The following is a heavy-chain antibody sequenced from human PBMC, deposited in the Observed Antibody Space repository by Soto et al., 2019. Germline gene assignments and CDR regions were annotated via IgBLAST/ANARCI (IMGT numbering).Heavy chain of an antibody. CDR2: ISPYNGDT. Sequence: QVHLVQFETEVKKPGASVKVSCKASGYSFTNYGISWVRQAPGQGLEWMGWISPYNGDTNYAQKLQGRVTMTTDTSTSTAYMELRSLRSDDTAVYYCARGDSSGWSYFDYWGQGTLVTVSS. D-gene: IGHD6-19*01. J-gene: IGHJ4*02. CDR3: ARGDSSGWSYFDY. CDR1: GYSFTNYG. V-gene: IGHV1-18*01.